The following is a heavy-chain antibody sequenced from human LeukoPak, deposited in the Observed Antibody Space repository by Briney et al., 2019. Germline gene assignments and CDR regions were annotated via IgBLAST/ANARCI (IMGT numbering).Heavy chain of an antibody. CDR3: ARGPTYYDILTGFDY. V-gene: IGHV1-46*01. CDR1: GYTFTSNY. Sequence: ASVKVSCKAFGYTFTSNYMHWVRQAPGQGPEWMGVISPSGGSTTYAQKFQGRVTLTRDMSTSTDYLELSSLRSEDTAVYYCARGPTYYDILTGFDYWGQGTLVTVSS. J-gene: IGHJ4*02. CDR2: ISPSGGST. D-gene: IGHD3-9*01.